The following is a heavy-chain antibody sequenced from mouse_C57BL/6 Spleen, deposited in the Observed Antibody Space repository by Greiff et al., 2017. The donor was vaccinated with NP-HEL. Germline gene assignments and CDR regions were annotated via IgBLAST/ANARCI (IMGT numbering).Heavy chain of an antibody. D-gene: IGHD4-1*01. CDR3: ARVSGTWDPYFDY. V-gene: IGHV1-82*01. CDR2: IYPGDGDT. Sequence: QVQLKESGPELVKPGASVKISCKASGYAFSSSWMNWVKQRPGKGLEWIGRIYPGDGDTNYNGKFKGKATLTADKSSSTAYMQLSSLTSEDSAVYFCARVSGTWDPYFDYWGQGTTLTVSS. J-gene: IGHJ2*01. CDR1: GYAFSSSW.